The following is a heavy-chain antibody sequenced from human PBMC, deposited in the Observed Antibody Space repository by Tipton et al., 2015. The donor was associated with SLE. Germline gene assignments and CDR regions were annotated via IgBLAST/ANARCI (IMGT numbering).Heavy chain of an antibody. D-gene: IGHD3-16*01. CDR2: IYHSGST. J-gene: IGHJ4*02. Sequence: GLVKPSETLSPTCAVSGYSISSGYYWGWIRQPPGKGLEWIGSIYHSGSTYYNPSLKSRVTISVDTSKNQFSLKLSSVTAADTAVYYCARREGGYYFDYWGQGSLVTVSS. CDR3: ARREGGYYFDY. V-gene: IGHV4-38-2*01. CDR1: GYSISSGYY.